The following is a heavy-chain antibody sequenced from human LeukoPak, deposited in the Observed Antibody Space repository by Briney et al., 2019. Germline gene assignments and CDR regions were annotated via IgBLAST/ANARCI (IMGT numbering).Heavy chain of an antibody. V-gene: IGHV1-69*05. Sequence: SVKVSCKSSGGTFSIYDISWVRHPPGQGREWMGGLIPIFCKANYAQKFKGRVTITTDESTSTAYKELSSLRYEDTAVYYCARGSMITCGGVIVHGAFDIWGQGTMVTVSS. D-gene: IGHD3-16*02. J-gene: IGHJ3*02. CDR1: GGTFSIYD. CDR3: ARGSMITCGGVIVHGAFDI. CDR2: LIPIFCKA.